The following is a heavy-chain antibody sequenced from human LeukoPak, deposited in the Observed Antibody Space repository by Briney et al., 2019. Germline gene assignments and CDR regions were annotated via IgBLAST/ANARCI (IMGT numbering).Heavy chain of an antibody. CDR2: IITILGIA. Sequence: GASVKVSCKSSGGTFSSYAISWVRQPPGQGLEWMGRIITILGIANYAQKFQGRVTITADKSTSTAYMELSSLRSEDTAVYYCASGGSSGWYEDYWGQGTLVTVSS. J-gene: IGHJ4*02. D-gene: IGHD6-19*01. CDR3: ASGGSSGWYEDY. CDR1: GGTFSSYA. V-gene: IGHV1-69*04.